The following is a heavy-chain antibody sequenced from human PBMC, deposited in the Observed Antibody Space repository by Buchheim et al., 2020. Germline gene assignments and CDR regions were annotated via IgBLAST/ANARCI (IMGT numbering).Heavy chain of an antibody. D-gene: IGHD5-12*01. Sequence: EVQLVESGGGLVQPGGSLRLSCTPSGFTVSGNYMNWVRQAPGRGLEWVSVMYSGGHTYYADPVKGRFTISRDSSKNTLYLQMNNLRAEDTAVYYCASRSTTYTGYALDYWGQGTL. J-gene: IGHJ4*02. CDR2: MYSGGHT. CDR3: ASRSTTYTGYALDY. V-gene: IGHV3-66*01. CDR1: GFTVSGNY.